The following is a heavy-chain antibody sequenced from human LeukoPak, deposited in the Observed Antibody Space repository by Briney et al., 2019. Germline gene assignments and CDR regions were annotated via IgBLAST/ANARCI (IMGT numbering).Heavy chain of an antibody. V-gene: IGHV3-7*01. CDR2: IKQDGSEK. D-gene: IGHD3-22*01. CDR3: ARDRGKYYYDSSGLDY. CDR1: GFTFSSYW. J-gene: IGHJ4*02. Sequence: GGSLRLSCAASGFTFSSYWMSWVRQAPGKGLEWVANIKQDGSEKYYVDSVKGRFTISRDNAKNSLYLQMNSPRAEDTAVYYCARDRGKYYYDSSGLDYWGQGTLVTVSS.